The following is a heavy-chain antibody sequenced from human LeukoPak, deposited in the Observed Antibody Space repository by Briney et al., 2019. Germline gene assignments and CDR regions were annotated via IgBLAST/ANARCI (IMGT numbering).Heavy chain of an antibody. Sequence: GGSLRLSCAASGFTFSSYEMNWVRQAPGKGLEWVSYISSSGSTIYYADSVKGRFTISRDNAKNSLYLQMNSLRAEDTAVYYCASEGSSGWYYSSINYFDYWGQGTLVTVSS. CDR1: GFTFSSYE. CDR2: ISSSGSTI. D-gene: IGHD6-19*01. J-gene: IGHJ4*02. CDR3: ASEGSSGWYYSSINYFDY. V-gene: IGHV3-48*03.